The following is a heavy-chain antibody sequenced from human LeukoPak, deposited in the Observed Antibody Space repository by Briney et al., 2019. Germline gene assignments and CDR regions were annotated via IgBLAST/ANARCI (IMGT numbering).Heavy chain of an antibody. CDR2: ISNTGNTI. Sequence: PGGSLRLSCTTYESAFSSYEMNWIRQAPGKGLEGVSYISNTGNTIYYTDSVKGRFTISRDNAKNSLYLQMNSLRDEDTALYYCAGGLGSGWRYWGQGTPVTVSS. J-gene: IGHJ4*02. V-gene: IGHV3-48*03. CDR3: AGGLGSGWRY. D-gene: IGHD6-19*01. CDR1: ESAFSSYE.